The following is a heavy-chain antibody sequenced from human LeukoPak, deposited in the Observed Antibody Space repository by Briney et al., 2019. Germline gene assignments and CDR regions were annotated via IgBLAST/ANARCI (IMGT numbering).Heavy chain of an antibody. CDR3: ARKPTYYDILTGYSLNWFDP. Sequence: SETLSLTCAVYGGSFSGYYWSWIRQPPGKGLEWIGEINHSGSTNYNPSLKSRVTISVDTSKNQFSLKLSSVTAADTAVYYCARKPTYYDILTGYSLNWFDPWGQGTLVTVSS. J-gene: IGHJ5*02. D-gene: IGHD3-9*01. V-gene: IGHV4-34*01. CDR1: GGSFSGYY. CDR2: INHSGST.